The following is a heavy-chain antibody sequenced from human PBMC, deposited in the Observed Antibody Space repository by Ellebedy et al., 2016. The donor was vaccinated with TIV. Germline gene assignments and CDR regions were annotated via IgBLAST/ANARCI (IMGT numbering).Heavy chain of an antibody. CDR2: IYYSGST. CDR1: GGSVSSGSYY. D-gene: IGHD5-12*01. CDR3: ARSYLGRLRFDY. V-gene: IGHV4-61*01. Sequence: SETLSLTCTVSGGSVSSGSYYWSWIRQPPGKGLEYIGYIYYSGSTNYNPSLKSRVTISVDTSKNQFSLKLSSVTAADTAVYYCARSYLGRLRFDYWGQGTLVTVSS. J-gene: IGHJ4*02.